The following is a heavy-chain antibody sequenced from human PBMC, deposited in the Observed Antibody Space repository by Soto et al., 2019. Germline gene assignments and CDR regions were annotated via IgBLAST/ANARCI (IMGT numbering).Heavy chain of an antibody. J-gene: IGHJ5*02. D-gene: IGHD3-3*01. CDR2: INAGNGNT. Sequence: ASVKVSCKASGYTFTSYAMHWVRQAPGQRLEWMGWINAGNGNTKYSQKFQGRVTITRDTSASTAYMELSGLRSEDTAVYYCARSYDFWSGYSNWFDPWGQGTLVTVSS. CDR3: ARSYDFWSGYSNWFDP. CDR1: GYTFTSYA. V-gene: IGHV1-3*01.